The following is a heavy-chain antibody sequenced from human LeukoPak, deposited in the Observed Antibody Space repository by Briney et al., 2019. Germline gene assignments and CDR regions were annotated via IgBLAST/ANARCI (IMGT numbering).Heavy chain of an antibody. D-gene: IGHD3-3*01. V-gene: IGHV4-59*01. CDR3: ARDRSFWRQPYGMDV. CDR2: IYYSGST. J-gene: IGHJ6*02. Sequence: PSETLSPTCTVSGGSISSYYWSWIRQPPGKGLEWIGYIYYSGSTNYNPSLKSRVTISVDTSKNQFSLKLSSVTAADTAVYHCARDRSFWRQPYGMDVWGQGTTVTVSS. CDR1: GGSISSYY.